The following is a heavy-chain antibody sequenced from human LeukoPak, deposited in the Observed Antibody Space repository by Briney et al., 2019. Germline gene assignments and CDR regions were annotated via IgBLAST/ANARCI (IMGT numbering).Heavy chain of an antibody. CDR2: IRYDGSNQ. D-gene: IGHD6-6*01. CDR1: AFTFSNCG. Sequence: PGGSLRLSCAASAFTFSNCGMHWVRQAPGKGLEWVAFIRYDGSNQYYADFVKGRFTISRDNSKNTLYLQMNSLRAEDTAVYYCARQYSSSSVYFDYWGQGTLVTVSS. J-gene: IGHJ4*02. CDR3: ARQYSSSSVYFDY. V-gene: IGHV3-30*02.